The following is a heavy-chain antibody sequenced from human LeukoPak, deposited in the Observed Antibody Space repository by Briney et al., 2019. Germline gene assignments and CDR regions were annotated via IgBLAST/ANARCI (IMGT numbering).Heavy chain of an antibody. J-gene: IGHJ3*02. Sequence: SETLSLTCTVSGGSISSNYWSWIRQPPGKGLEWIGSIYHSGSTNYNPSLKSRVTMSVDTSKNQFSLKLSSVTAADTAVYYCARERANGRAFDIWGQGTMVTVSS. CDR3: ARERANGRAFDI. V-gene: IGHV4-59*01. CDR2: IYHSGST. D-gene: IGHD2-8*01. CDR1: GGSISSNY.